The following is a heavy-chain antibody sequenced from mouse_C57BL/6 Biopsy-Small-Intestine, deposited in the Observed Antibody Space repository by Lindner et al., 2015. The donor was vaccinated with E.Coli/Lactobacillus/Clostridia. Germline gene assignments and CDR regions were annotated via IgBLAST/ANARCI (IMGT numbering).Heavy chain of an antibody. J-gene: IGHJ2*01. CDR2: IRSKSNNYAT. CDR3: VSYGSSFDY. Sequence: VQLQESGGGLVQPKGSLKLSCAASGFNFNTYAMNWVRQAPGKGLEWVARIRSKSNNYATYYVDSVKDRFTISRDDSESMLYLQMNNLKTEDTAMYYCVSYGSSFDYWGQGTTLTVSS. CDR1: GFNFNTYA. D-gene: IGHD1-1*01. V-gene: IGHV10-1*01.